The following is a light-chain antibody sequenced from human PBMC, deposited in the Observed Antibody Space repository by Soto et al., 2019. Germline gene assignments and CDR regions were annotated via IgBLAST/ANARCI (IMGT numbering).Light chain of an antibody. CDR3: QHYNSYSEA. V-gene: IGKV1-5*03. CDR2: KAS. CDR1: QTISSW. J-gene: IGKJ1*01. Sequence: DIQMTQSPSTLSGSVGDRVTITCRASQTISSWLAWYQHKPGKAPKLLIYKASTLKSGVPSRFSGSGSGTEFTLTISSLQPDDFATYYCQHYNSYSEAFGKGTKVDIK.